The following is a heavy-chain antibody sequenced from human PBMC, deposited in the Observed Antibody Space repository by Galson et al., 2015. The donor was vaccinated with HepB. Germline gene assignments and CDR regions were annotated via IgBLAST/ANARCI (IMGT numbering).Heavy chain of an antibody. V-gene: IGHV4-39*01. J-gene: IGHJ4*02. Sequence: SETLSLTCTVSGGSISSSSYYWGWIRQPPGKGLEWIGSIYYSGSTYYNPSLKSRVTISVDTSKNQFSLKLSSVTAADTAVYYCARQPTGWYGEVYYFDYWGQGTLVTVSS. D-gene: IGHD3-10*01. CDR2: IYYSGST. CDR3: ARQPTGWYGEVYYFDY. CDR1: GGSISSSSYY.